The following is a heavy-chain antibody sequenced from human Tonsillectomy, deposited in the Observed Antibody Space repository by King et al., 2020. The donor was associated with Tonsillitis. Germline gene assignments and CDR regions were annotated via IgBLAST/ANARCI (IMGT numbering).Heavy chain of an antibody. CDR3: ARLRLVPYYFDY. Sequence: QLVQSGAEVKKPGESLKLSCTGSGYNFSTYWIAWVRQMPGKGLEWMGIIYPDDSDTRYSPSFQGQVTISADKSISTAYLQWSSLKASDTAMYYCARLRLVPYYFDYWGQGTLVTVSS. D-gene: IGHD6-13*01. J-gene: IGHJ4*02. V-gene: IGHV5-51*03. CDR2: IYPDDSDT. CDR1: GYNFSTYW.